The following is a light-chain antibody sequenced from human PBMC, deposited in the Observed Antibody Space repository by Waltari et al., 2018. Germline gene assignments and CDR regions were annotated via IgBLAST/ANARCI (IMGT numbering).Light chain of an antibody. V-gene: IGKV3-20*01. CDR2: GAS. Sequence: ENVLTQSPGTLSLSPGDRATLSCRASHLVASNYIAWYPQRPGQAPRLLIFGASNRATGIPDRFSGSASGTDFTLTISRLEPEDFAVYYCQHYGNSPQLTFAGGTRVEIK. CDR1: HLVASNY. CDR3: QHYGNSPQLT. J-gene: IGKJ4*01.